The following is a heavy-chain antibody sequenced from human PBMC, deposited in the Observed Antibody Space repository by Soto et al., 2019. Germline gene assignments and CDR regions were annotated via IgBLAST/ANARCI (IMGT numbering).Heavy chain of an antibody. D-gene: IGHD1-26*01. Sequence: EVHLVESGGGLVQTGGSLRLSCAIFESTVSRDWMNWVRQAPGKGLEWVAHINQDGSEKYYVDSVKGRFTISRDNAKKSVYLQVNRLRPADTAMYYCSGGVGDAFWGQGTLVTVSS. V-gene: IGHV3-7*04. CDR1: ESTVSRDW. J-gene: IGHJ4*02. CDR3: SGGVGDAF. CDR2: INQDGSEK.